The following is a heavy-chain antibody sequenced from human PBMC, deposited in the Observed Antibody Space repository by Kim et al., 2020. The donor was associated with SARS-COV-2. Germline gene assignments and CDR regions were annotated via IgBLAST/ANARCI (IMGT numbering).Heavy chain of an antibody. J-gene: IGHJ4*02. CDR2: IIPIFGTA. D-gene: IGHD3-10*01. Sequence: SVKVSCKASGGTFSSYAISWVRQAPGQGLEWMGGIIPIFGTANYAQKFQGRVTITADKSTSTAYMELSSLRSEDTAVYYCAREGGNYYGSGVTYFDYWGQGTLVTVSS. V-gene: IGHV1-69*06. CDR1: GGTFSSYA. CDR3: AREGGNYYGSGVTYFDY.